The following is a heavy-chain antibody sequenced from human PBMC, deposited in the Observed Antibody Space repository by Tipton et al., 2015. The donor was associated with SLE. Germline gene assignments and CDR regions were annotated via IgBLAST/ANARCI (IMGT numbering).Heavy chain of an antibody. Sequence: TLSLTCTVSGGSISSYYWSWIRQPPGKGLEWIGYIYYSGSTNYNPSLKSRVTISVDTSKNQFSLKLSSVTAADTAVYYCASRTTVFWFGPWGQGTLVAVSS. CDR2: IYYSGST. J-gene: IGHJ5*02. D-gene: IGHD4-17*01. CDR1: GGSISSYY. V-gene: IGHV4-59*01. CDR3: ASRTTVFWFGP.